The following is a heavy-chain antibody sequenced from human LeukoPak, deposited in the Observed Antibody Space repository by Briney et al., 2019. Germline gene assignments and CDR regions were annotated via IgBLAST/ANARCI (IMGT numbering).Heavy chain of an antibody. CDR3: AKDWYYYDSSAPPGH. V-gene: IGHV3-48*04. CDR1: GFTFSNCA. Sequence: PGGSLRLSCAASGFTFSNCAMDWVRQSPGEGLEWLAYISDSSTSTYYADSVRGRFSISRDNAKNSLYLQMNSLRAEDTALYYCAKDWYYYDSSAPPGHWGQGTLVTVSS. D-gene: IGHD3-22*01. J-gene: IGHJ4*02. CDR2: ISDSSTST.